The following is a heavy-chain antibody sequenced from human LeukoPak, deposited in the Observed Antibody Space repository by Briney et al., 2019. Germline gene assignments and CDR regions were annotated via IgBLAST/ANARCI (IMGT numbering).Heavy chain of an antibody. CDR3: AKDPGDTYYYGSGGDAFDI. CDR2: FSGSGGST. J-gene: IGHJ3*02. D-gene: IGHD3-10*01. V-gene: IGHV3-23*01. Sequence: GGSLRLSCAASGFTFSSYAMSWVRQAPGKGLEWVSAFSGSGGSTYYADSVKGRFTISRDNSKNTLYLQMNSLRAEDTAVYYCAKDPGDTYYYGSGGDAFDIWGQGTMVTLSS. CDR1: GFTFSSYA.